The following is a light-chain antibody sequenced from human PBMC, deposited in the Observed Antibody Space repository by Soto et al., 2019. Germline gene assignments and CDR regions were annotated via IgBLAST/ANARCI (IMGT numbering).Light chain of an antibody. Sequence: QSALTQPASVSGSPGQSITISCTGTSSDVGGYNYVSWYQQHPVKAPKRMILDVSSRPSGVSNRFSGSKSGNTASLTISGLQAEDEAHYFCSSYTSSSTYWVFGGGTKLTVL. CDR2: DVS. CDR3: SSYTSSSTYWV. CDR1: SSDVGGYNY. V-gene: IGLV2-14*01. J-gene: IGLJ3*02.